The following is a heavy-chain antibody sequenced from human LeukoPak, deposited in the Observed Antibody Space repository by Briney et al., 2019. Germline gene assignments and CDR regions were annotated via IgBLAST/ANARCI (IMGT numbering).Heavy chain of an antibody. V-gene: IGHV4-39*01. CDR3: ARPTTVAGNVHFDL. CDR2: IYDSGST. CDR1: GGSISSRGYS. J-gene: IGHJ2*01. D-gene: IGHD6-19*01. Sequence: SETLSLTCTVSGGSISSRGYSWGWIRQPPGKGLEWIGSIYDSGSTYYKPSLKSRVTISVDTSKKQFSLKLSSVTAADTAVYYCARPTTVAGNVHFDLWGRGTLVTVSS.